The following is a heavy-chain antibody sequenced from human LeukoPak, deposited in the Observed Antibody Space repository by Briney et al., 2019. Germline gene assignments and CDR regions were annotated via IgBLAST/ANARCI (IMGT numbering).Heavy chain of an antibody. D-gene: IGHD6-13*01. CDR1: GGSISSSSYY. J-gene: IGHJ4*02. Sequence: PSETLSLTCTVSGGSISSSSYYWGWIRQPPGKGLEWIGSIYYSGSTYYNPSLKSRVAISVDTSKNQFSLKLSSVTAADTAVYYCARQNSSGRQKSAGYSSQLDYWGQGTLVTVSS. CDR2: IYYSGST. V-gene: IGHV4-39*01. CDR3: ARQNSSGRQKSAGYSSQLDY.